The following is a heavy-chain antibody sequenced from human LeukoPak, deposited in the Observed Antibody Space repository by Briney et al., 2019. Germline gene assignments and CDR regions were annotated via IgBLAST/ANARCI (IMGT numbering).Heavy chain of an antibody. CDR1: GFTFSSYA. CDR3: AKAEQWLFSYYYGMDV. V-gene: IGHV3-30*04. Sequence: GGSLRLSCAASGFTFSSYAMHWVRQAPGKGLEWVAVISYDGSNKYYADSVKGRFTISRDNSKNTLYLQMNSLRAEDTAVYYCAKAEQWLFSYYYGMDVWGQGTTVTVSS. CDR2: ISYDGSNK. D-gene: IGHD6-19*01. J-gene: IGHJ6*02.